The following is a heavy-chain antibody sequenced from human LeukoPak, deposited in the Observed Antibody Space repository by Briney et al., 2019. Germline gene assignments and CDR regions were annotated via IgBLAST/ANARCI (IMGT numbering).Heavy chain of an antibody. J-gene: IGHJ5*02. CDR3: ARDSTGTAFDP. CDR2: LQPSGAT. V-gene: IGHV4-4*07. CDR1: GASISSYY. Sequence: SGTLSLTCIVSGASISSYYWSWIRHPAGKELEWIGRLQPSGATNYNPSLESRVTMSVDTSKNQFSLSLTSVTAADTAVYYCARDSTGTAFDPWGQGTLVTVSS. D-gene: IGHD1-14*01.